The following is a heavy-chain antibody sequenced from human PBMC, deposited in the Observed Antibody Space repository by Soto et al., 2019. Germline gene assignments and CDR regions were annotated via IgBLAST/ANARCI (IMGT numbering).Heavy chain of an antibody. J-gene: IGHJ5*02. Sequence: QVQLVQSGAEVKKPGASVKVSCKASGYTFTSYGISWVRQAPGQRLEWMGWISAYNGNTNYAQKLQGRVTMTTDTSTSTAYRELRSLRSDDTAVYYCARDPHLPHSGYDLGYNCFDPWGQGTLVTVSS. CDR1: GYTFTSYG. CDR2: ISAYNGNT. V-gene: IGHV1-18*04. CDR3: ARDPHLPHSGYDLGYNCFDP. D-gene: IGHD5-12*01.